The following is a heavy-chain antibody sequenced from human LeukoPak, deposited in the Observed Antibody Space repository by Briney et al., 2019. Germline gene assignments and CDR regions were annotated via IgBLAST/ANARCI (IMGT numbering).Heavy chain of an antibody. CDR1: GGSISSYY. CDR3: ARAQTGSEGIIDY. CDR2: IYYSGST. J-gene: IGHJ4*02. V-gene: IGHV4-59*01. D-gene: IGHD3-10*01. Sequence: SETLSLTCTVSGGSISSYYWSWIRQPPGKGLEWIGYIYYSGSTNYNPSLKSRVTISVDTSKNQFSLKLSSVTAADTAVYYCARAQTGSEGIIDYWGQGTLVTVSS.